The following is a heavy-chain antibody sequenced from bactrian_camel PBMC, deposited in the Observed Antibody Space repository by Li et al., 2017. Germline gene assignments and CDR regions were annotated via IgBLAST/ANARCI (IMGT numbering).Heavy chain of an antibody. CDR3: KRSALGRCAGY. CDR2: CSADGDIR. CDR1: GWKCDTCC. D-gene: IGHD1*01. J-gene: IGHJ4*01. V-gene: IGHV3S19*01. Sequence: VQLVESGGDSVQIGGSLTLSCEATGWKCDTCCMGWFRQAPGKGLEWVSSCSADGDIRYYADSVKGRFTVSRDDVKNMVYLQMNSLKTEDTAMYSCKRSALGRCAGYWGQGTQVTVS.